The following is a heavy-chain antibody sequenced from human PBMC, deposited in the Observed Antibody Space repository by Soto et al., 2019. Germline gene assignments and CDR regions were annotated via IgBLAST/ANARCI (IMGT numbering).Heavy chain of an antibody. V-gene: IGHV3-74*01. Sequence: GESLKISCEASGFTFSSYWFHWVRQVPGKGLVWVSRTNQHGTIIDYADFVKGRFTISRDNAKNTLYLEMDSLRVEDTAVYYCTRDIGGRGALWGPGTLVTVSS. CDR2: TNQHGTII. J-gene: IGHJ4*02. CDR1: GFTFSSYW. CDR3: TRDIGGRGAL. D-gene: IGHD3-16*01.